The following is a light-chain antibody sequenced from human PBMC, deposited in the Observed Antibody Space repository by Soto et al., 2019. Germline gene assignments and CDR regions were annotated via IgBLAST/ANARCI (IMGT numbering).Light chain of an antibody. V-gene: IGKV1-5*03. CDR3: QHYNSYSEA. CDR1: QTISSW. J-gene: IGKJ1*01. Sequence: DIQITQSPSTLSGSVGDRVTMPCRASQTISSWLAWYQQKPGKAPKLLIYKASTLKSGVPSRFSGSGSGTEFTLTISSLQPDDFATYYCQHYNSYSEAFGQGTKVDI. CDR2: KAS.